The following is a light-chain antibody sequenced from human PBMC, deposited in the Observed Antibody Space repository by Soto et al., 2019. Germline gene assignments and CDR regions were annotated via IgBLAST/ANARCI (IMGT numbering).Light chain of an antibody. Sequence: QSALTQPPSASGSPGHSVTISCTGTISDVGGYNYVSWYQQHPGKATKLMIYEVSKRPSGVPDRFSGSKSGNTASLTVSGLQAEDEADYYCSSYAGSNNFEVFGGGTKVTVL. CDR3: SSYAGSNNFEV. J-gene: IGLJ2*01. V-gene: IGLV2-8*01. CDR1: ISDVGGYNY. CDR2: EVS.